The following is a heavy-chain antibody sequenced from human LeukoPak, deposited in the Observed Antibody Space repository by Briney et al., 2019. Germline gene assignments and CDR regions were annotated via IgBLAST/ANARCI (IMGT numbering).Heavy chain of an antibody. V-gene: IGHV1-18*01. CDR1: GHTFTSYG. D-gene: IGHD3-10*01. CDR2: ISAYNGNT. CDR3: ARVMVRFGEFFLAGDAFGI. Sequence: ASVKVSCKASGHTFTSYGISWVRQAPGQGLEWMGWISAYNGNTNYAQKLQGRVTMTTDTSTSAAYMELRSLRSDDTAVYYCARVMVRFGEFFLAGDAFGIWGQGTMVTVSS. J-gene: IGHJ3*02.